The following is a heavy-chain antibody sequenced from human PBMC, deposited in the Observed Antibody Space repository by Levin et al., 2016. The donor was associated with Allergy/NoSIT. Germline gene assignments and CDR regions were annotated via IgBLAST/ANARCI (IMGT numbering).Heavy chain of an antibody. D-gene: IGHD3-3*01. J-gene: IGHJ5*02. V-gene: IGHV3-23*01. Sequence: GGSLRLSCAASGFTFSSYAMSWVRQAPGKGLEWVSAISGSGGSTYYADSVKGRFTISRDNSKNTLYLQMNSLRAEDTAVYYCAKALEYYDFWSGYYVRWFDPWGQGTLVTVSS. CDR1: GFTFSSYA. CDR3: AKALEYYDFWSGYYVRWFDP. CDR2: ISGSGGST.